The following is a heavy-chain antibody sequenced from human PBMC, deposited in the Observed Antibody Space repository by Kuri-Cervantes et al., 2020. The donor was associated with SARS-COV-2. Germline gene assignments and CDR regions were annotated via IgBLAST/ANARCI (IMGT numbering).Heavy chain of an antibody. Sequence: GESLKISCAASGFTFSSYWMSWVRQAPGKGLEWVANIKQDGSEKYYVDSVKGRFTISRDNAKNSLYLQMNSLRAEDTAVYYCARDALYYDILTGLSSDAFDNWGQGTMVTVSS. CDR2: IKQDGSEK. CDR1: GFTFSSYW. J-gene: IGHJ3*02. V-gene: IGHV3-7*01. D-gene: IGHD3-9*01. CDR3: ARDALYYDILTGLSSDAFDN.